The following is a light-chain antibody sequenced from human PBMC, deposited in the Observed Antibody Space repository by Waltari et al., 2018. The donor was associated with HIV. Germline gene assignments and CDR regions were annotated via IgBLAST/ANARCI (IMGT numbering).Light chain of an antibody. V-gene: IGKV1-17*01. J-gene: IGKJ4*02. CDR1: HDITKN. Sequence: DIQMTQSPSSLSASVGDRVTITRRASHDITKNLGWYQQKPGKAPKRLIYAASSLQGGVPSRFSGSVSGTEFTLTYSSLQPEDFAAYDCLQHNTFPLTFGGGTKVEMK. CDR3: LQHNTFPLT. CDR2: AAS.